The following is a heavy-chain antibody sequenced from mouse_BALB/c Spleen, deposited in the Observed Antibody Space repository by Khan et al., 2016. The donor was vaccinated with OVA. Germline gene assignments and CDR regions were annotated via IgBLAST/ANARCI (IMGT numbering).Heavy chain of an antibody. Sequence: VQLKQSGPELVKPGASVKISCKTSGYTFPEYTVHWVKQSLGKSLDWIGVINPKNGNTAYNQKFKGKATLTVDKSSSPAYLEFRSLTSEDSAVYYCARDRGRYWGQGTSVTVAS. J-gene: IGHJ4*01. CDR1: GYTFPEYT. CDR2: INPKNGNT. D-gene: IGHD3-3*01. V-gene: IGHV1-18*01. CDR3: ARDRGRY.